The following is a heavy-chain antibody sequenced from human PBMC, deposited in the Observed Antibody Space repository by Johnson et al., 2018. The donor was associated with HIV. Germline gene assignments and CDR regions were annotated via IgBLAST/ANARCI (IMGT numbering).Heavy chain of an antibody. D-gene: IGHD5-24*01. CDR2: ISGSGGST. J-gene: IGHJ3*02. CDR3: AKEGMGWLHHDAFDI. V-gene: IGHV3-23*04. CDR1: GFTVSSNY. Sequence: EVQVVESGGGLVQPGGSLRLSCAASGFTVSSNYMSWVRQAPGKGLEWVSAISGSGGSTYYADSVKGRFTISRDNSKNTLYLQMNSLRAEDTAVYYCAKEGMGWLHHDAFDIWGQGTMVTVSS.